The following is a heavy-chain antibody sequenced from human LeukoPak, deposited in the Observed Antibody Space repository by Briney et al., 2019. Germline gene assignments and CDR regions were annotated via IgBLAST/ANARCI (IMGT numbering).Heavy chain of an antibody. CDR2: ISGFNGHT. J-gene: IGHJ4*02. Sequence: ASVKVSCKAAGYTFGNYGIKWVRQAPGQGLEWVGWISGFNGHTNYAQNFHDRVTMTTDTSTTTAYMELRNLRSEDTAVYYCARDQDYYGSGSYHRLDTTGLDYWGQGTLVTVSS. CDR3: ARDQDYYGSGSYHRLDTTGLDY. CDR1: GYTFGNYG. V-gene: IGHV1-18*01. D-gene: IGHD3-10*01.